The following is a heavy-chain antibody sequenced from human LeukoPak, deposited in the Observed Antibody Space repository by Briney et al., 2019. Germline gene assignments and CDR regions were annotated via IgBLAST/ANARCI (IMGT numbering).Heavy chain of an antibody. CDR2: IYYSGST. CDR1: GGSISSYY. Sequence: SETLSLTCTVSGGSISSYYWSWIRQPPGKGLEWIGYIYYSGSTNYNPSLKSRVTISVDTSKNQFSLKLSSVTAADTAVYYCARGTWFDPWGQGTLVTVSS. V-gene: IGHV4-59*01. CDR3: ARGTWFDP. J-gene: IGHJ5*02.